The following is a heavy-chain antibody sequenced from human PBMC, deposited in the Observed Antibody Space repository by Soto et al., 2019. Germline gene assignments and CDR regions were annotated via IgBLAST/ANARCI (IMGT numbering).Heavy chain of an antibody. CDR3: ERDHNDFCSGFRPTIWFHR. CDR2: ISSHGDTT. D-gene: IGHD3-3*01. CDR1: GFLFSSYA. J-gene: IGHJ5*02. V-gene: IGHV3-23*01. Sequence: DEQLLQSGGGVVQSGGSLRLSCEASGFLFSSYAMNWVRQAPGKGLEWVSSISSHGDTTYYAESVRGRFTISRDNSKNTLFMQMISLRAGDTAVHFCERDHNDFCSGFRPTIWFHRSGQGTLVTVSS.